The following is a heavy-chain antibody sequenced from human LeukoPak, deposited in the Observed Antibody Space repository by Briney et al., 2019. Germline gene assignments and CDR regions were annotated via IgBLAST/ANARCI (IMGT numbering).Heavy chain of an antibody. V-gene: IGHV4-34*01. CDR1: GGSFSGYY. J-gene: IGHJ4*02. CDR3: ARLRGDY. Sequence: SETLSLACAVYGGSFSGYYWSWIRQPPGKGLEWIGEINHSGSTNYNPSLKSRVTISVDTSKNQFSLKLSSVTAADTAVYYCARLRGDYWGQGTLVTVSS. CDR2: INHSGST.